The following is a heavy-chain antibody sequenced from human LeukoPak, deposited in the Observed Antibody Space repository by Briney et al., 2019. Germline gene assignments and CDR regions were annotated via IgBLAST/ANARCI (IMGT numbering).Heavy chain of an antibody. D-gene: IGHD6-19*01. J-gene: IGHJ4*02. CDR2: IYTSGST. V-gene: IGHV4-4*07. Sequence: SETLSLTCTVSGGSISSYYWSWIRQPAGKGLEWIGRIYTSGSTNYNPSLKSRVTMSVDTSKNQFSLKLSSVTAADTAVYYCARDRQPGIAVAGIDYSDYWGQGTLVTVSS. CDR3: ARDRQPGIAVAGIDYSDY. CDR1: GGSISSYY.